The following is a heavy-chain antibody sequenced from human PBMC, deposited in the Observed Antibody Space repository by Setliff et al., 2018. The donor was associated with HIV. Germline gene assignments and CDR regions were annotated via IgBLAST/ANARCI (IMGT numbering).Heavy chain of an antibody. CDR1: GYTLSTYG. CDR3: ARDPQDTRGWYIYYFDY. Sequence: GASVKVSCKASGYTLSTYGISWVRQAPGQGLEWMGWISAHSGYAKSAQKFQGSVTMDTDTSTNTAYMELKSLRSDDTAVYYCARDPQDTRGWYIYYFDYWGQGTLVTVSS. J-gene: IGHJ4*02. V-gene: IGHV1-18*01. D-gene: IGHD6-19*01. CDR2: ISAHSGYA.